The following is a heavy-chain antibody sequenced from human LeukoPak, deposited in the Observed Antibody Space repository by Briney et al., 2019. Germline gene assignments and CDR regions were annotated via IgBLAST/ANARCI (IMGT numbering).Heavy chain of an antibody. V-gene: IGHV1-2*06. D-gene: IGHD7-27*01. J-gene: IGHJ4*02. Sequence: AASVTVSCKASGYTFTGYYMHWVRQAPGQGLEWMGRINPNSGGTNYAQKFQGRVTMTRDTSISTAYMELSRLRSDDTAVYYCARFDNGDTQTFDYWGQGTLVTVSS. CDR1: GYTFTGYY. CDR3: ARFDNGDTQTFDY. CDR2: INPNSGGT.